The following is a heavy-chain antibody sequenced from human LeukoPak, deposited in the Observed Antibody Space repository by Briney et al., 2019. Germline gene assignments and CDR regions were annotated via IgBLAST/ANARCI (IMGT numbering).Heavy chain of an antibody. CDR3: ARGPYDYVWGSYRYTVNWFDP. CDR1: GGSFSGYY. J-gene: IGHJ5*02. D-gene: IGHD3-16*02. V-gene: IGHV4-34*01. CDR2: INHSGST. Sequence: SETLSLTCAVYGGSFSGYYWSWIRQPPGKGLEWIGEINHSGSTNYNPSLKSRVTISVDTSKNQFSLKLSSVTAADTAVYYCARGPYDYVWGSYRYTVNWFDPWGQGTLVTVSS.